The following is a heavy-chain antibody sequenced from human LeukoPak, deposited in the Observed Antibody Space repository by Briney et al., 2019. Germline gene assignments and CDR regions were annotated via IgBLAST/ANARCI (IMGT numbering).Heavy chain of an antibody. D-gene: IGHD3-22*01. J-gene: IGHJ4*02. CDR3: ARANYYDTSGFDY. V-gene: IGHV3-11*06. Sequence: KPGGSLRLSCAASGFTFSDYYMSWIRQAPGKGLEWVSYISSSSSYTNYADSVKGRFTISRDNAKNSLYLQMNSLRAEDTAVYYCARANYYDTSGFDYWGQGTLVTVSS. CDR1: GFTFSDYY. CDR2: ISSSSSYT.